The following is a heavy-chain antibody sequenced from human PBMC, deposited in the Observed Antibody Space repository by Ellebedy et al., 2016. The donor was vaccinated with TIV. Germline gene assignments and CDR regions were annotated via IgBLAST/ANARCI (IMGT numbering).Heavy chain of an antibody. Sequence: GESLKISXAASGFSFSSYSMNWVRQAPGKGLEWVAHISRGSRSIQYSDSVKGRFTISRDDANHLLFLQMNSLRADDTAVYYCATRGSGHYWGQGTPVTVSS. CDR3: ATRGSGHY. CDR2: ISRGSRSI. CDR1: GFSFSSYS. V-gene: IGHV3-21*04. J-gene: IGHJ4*02. D-gene: IGHD3-10*01.